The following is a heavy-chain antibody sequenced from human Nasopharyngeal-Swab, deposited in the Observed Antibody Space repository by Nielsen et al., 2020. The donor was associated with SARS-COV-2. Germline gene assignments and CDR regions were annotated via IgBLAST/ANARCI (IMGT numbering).Heavy chain of an antibody. CDR3: SMNDCWSGYQDSFDV. CDR1: GITISSIY. CDR2: IYSGGDT. J-gene: IGHJ3*01. V-gene: IGHV3-66*01. Sequence: GESLKISCAASGITISSIYMSWVRQAPGKGLEWVSVIYSGGDTYYADYVKGRFTISRDISKNTLYLQMNSLRAEDTALYYCSMNDCWSGYQDSFDVWGQGTMVTVSS. D-gene: IGHD3-3*01.